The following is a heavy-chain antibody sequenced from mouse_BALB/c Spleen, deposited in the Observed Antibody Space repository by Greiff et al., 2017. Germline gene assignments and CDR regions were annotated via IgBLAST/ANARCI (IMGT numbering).Heavy chain of an antibody. CDR1: GYSITSGYY. CDR3: ARWGNWDHWYFDV. J-gene: IGHJ1*01. CDR2: ISYDGSN. Sequence: DVQLQESGPGLVKPSQSLSLTCSVTGYSITSGYYWNWIRQFPGNKLEWMGYISYDGSNNYNPSLKNRISITRDTSKNQFFLKLNSVTTEDTATYYCARWGNWDHWYFDVWGAGTTVTVSS. D-gene: IGHD4-1*01. V-gene: IGHV3-6*02.